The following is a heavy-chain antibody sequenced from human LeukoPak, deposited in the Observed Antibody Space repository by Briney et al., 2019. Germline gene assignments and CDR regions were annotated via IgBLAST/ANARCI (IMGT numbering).Heavy chain of an antibody. CDR1: GFTFSSYA. CDR2: ISGSASST. CDR3: AKDGKPWLVPVGFDY. J-gene: IGHJ4*02. D-gene: IGHD6-19*01. V-gene: IGHV3-23*01. Sequence: GGSLRLSCAASGFTFSSYAMSWVRQAPGKGLEWVSGISGSASSTHYADSVKGRFTISSDNSKNTLYLQMNSLRAEDTAVYYCAKDGKPWLVPVGFDYWGQGTLVTVSS.